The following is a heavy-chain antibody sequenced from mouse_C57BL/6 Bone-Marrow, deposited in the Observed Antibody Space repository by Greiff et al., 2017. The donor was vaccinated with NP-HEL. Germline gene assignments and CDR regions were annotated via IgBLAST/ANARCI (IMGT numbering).Heavy chain of an antibody. CDR3: TTGYPGFAY. CDR2: IDPENGDT. CDR1: GFNIKDDY. D-gene: IGHD2-14*01. Sequence: EVQLQESGAELVRPGASVKLSCTASGFNIKDDYMHWVKQRPEQGLEWIGWIDPENGDTEYASKFQGKATITADTSSNTAYLQLSSLTSEDTAVYYCTTGYPGFAYWGQGTLVTVSA. J-gene: IGHJ3*01. V-gene: IGHV14-4*01.